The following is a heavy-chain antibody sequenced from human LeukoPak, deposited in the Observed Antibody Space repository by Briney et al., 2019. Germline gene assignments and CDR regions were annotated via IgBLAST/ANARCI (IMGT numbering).Heavy chain of an antibody. V-gene: IGHV4-61*08. J-gene: IGHJ4*02. CDR1: GGSISSGGYS. CDR2: IYYSGST. Sequence: PSETLSLTCAVSGGSISSGGYSWSWIRQPPGKGLEWIGYIYYSGSTNYNPSLKSRVTISVDTSKNQFSLKLSSVTAADTAVYYCAREPVPWGQGTLVTVSS. CDR3: AREPVP. D-gene: IGHD6-19*01.